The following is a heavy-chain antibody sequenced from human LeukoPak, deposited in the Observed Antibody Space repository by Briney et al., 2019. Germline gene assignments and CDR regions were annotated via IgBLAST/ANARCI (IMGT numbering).Heavy chain of an antibody. CDR3: ARDRELGSYCSGGSCYGVPDDY. V-gene: IGHV3-48*01. D-gene: IGHD2-15*01. CDR2: ISSSSSTI. J-gene: IGHJ4*02. Sequence: GGSLRLSCAASGFTFSSYSMNWVRQAPGKGLEWVSYISSSSSTICYADSVKGRFTISRDNAKNSLYLQMNSLRAEDTAVYYCARDRELGSYCSGGSCYGVPDDYWGQGTLVTVSS. CDR1: GFTFSSYS.